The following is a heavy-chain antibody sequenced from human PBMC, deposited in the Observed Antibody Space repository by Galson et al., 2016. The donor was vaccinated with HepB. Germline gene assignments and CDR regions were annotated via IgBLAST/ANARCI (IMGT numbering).Heavy chain of an antibody. CDR1: GFTFSDSA. J-gene: IGHJ6*02. V-gene: IGHV3-73*01. CDR3: TGVGYRLWFGAPIKDYGMDV. D-gene: IGHD3-10*01. Sequence: SLRLSCAASGFTFSDSAMHWVRQASGKGLEWVGRIRSKSNNYATAYAASVKGRFTVSRDDSKRMAFLQMNSLKTEDTAVYYCTGVGYRLWFGAPIKDYGMDVWGRGTTVTVSS. CDR2: IRSKSNNYAT.